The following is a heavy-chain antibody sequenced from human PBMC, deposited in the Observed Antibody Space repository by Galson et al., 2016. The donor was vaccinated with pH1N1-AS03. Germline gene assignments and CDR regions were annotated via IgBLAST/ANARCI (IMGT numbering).Heavy chain of an antibody. J-gene: IGHJ2*01. CDR3: AKDYTGSNWVYNWYFDF. D-gene: IGHD5/OR15-5a*01. CDR1: GFSFRSYA. V-gene: IGHV3-23*01. CDR2: ISGSGEMT. Sequence: SLRLSCAASGFSFRSYALSWVRQAPGKGLEWVSGISGSGEMTFYADSVKGRFTISRDTSSNTVYLQMNSLSAEDTAVYICAKDYTGSNWVYNWYFDFWGRGTLVTVSS.